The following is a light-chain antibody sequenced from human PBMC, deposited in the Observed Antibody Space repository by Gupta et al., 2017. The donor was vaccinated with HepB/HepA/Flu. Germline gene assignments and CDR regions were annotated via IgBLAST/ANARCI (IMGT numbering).Light chain of an antibody. V-gene: IGKV1-5*03. CDR1: QSISTW. Sequence: SPSTLSASVGDRVTITCRASQSISTWLAWYQQKPGKAPNLLIYKASSLESGVPSRFSGSGSGTEFTLTISSLQPDDFATYYCQQDNSYPCNFGQGTKLEIK. J-gene: IGKJ2*02. CDR3: QQDNSYPCN. CDR2: KAS.